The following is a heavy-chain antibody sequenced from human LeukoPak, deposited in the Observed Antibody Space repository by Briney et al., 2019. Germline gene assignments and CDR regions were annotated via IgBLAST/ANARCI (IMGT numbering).Heavy chain of an antibody. CDR2: ICYSGSP. CDR1: GRSPSSYH. J-gene: IGHJ4*02. D-gene: IGHD3-10*01. V-gene: IGHV4-59*01. Sequence: SETLSLTCPVSGRSPSSYHWSWIRQPPGNGLEWIGYICYSGSPNHNPSLKSRVTISVDTSKNQFSLKLSSVTAADTDVYYCARWDYGSETYGLDYWGQGTLVTVSS. CDR3: ARWDYGSETYGLDY.